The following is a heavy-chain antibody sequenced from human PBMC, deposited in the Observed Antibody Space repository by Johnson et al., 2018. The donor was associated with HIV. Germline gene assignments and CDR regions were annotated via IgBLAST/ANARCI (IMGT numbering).Heavy chain of an antibody. Sequence: VQLVESGGGFFQPGGSLRLSCAASGFTVSSNYMSWVRQAPGKGLEWVSVIYSGGSTYYADSVKGRFTISRDNSKNTLYLQMNSLRAEDTAVYYCASKIVVVPGGVGTFDIWGQGTMVTVSS. V-gene: IGHV3-53*01. CDR2: IYSGGST. CDR1: GFTVSSNY. J-gene: IGHJ3*02. CDR3: ASKIVVVPGGVGTFDI. D-gene: IGHD3-22*01.